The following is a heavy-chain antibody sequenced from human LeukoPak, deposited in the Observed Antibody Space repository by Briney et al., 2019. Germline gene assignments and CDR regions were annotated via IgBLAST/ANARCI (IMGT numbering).Heavy chain of an antibody. J-gene: IGHJ4*02. CDR1: GGTFSSYA. D-gene: IGHD4-17*01. V-gene: IGHV1-69*04. Sequence: SVKVSCKASGGTFSSYAISWVRQAPGQGLEWMGRIIPILGIANYAQKFQGRVTITADKSTSTDYMELSSLRSEDTAVYYCARGNYGDLAMRSYYFDYWGQGTLVTVSS. CDR3: ARGNYGDLAMRSYYFDY. CDR2: IIPILGIA.